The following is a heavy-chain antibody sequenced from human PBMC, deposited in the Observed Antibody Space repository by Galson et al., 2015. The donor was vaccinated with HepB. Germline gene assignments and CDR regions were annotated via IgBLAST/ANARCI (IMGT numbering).Heavy chain of an antibody. V-gene: IGHV6-1*01. J-gene: IGHJ3*02. Sequence: CAISGDSVSSNSAAWTWIRQSPSRGLEWLGRTYYRSKWYNDYAESVRSRITINPDTSKNHFSLQPNSVTPEDTAVYFCVRGWAYIFDIWGQGTKVTVSS. D-gene: IGHD2-2*02. CDR3: VRGWAYIFDI. CDR1: GDSVSSNSAA. CDR2: TYYRSKWYN.